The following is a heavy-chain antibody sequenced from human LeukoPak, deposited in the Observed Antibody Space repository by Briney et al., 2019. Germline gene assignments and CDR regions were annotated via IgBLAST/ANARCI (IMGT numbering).Heavy chain of an antibody. Sequence: PGRSLRLSCAASGFTFSSYAMHWVRQAPGKGLEWVAVISYDGSNKYYADSVKGRFTISRDNSKNTLYLQMNSLRAEDTAVYYCARDVSGATIVGYYYGMDVWGQGTTVTVSS. V-gene: IGHV3-30*04. CDR3: ARDVSGATIVGYYYGMDV. CDR1: GFTFSSYA. D-gene: IGHD1-26*01. J-gene: IGHJ6*02. CDR2: ISYDGSNK.